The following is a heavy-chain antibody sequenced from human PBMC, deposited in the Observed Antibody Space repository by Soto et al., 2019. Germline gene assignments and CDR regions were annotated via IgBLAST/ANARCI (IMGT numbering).Heavy chain of an antibody. V-gene: IGHV3-30-3*01. CDR2: MSYDGTNK. CDR3: ARDRYCTNGVCYRYGYGMDV. CDR1: GFTFSTYA. D-gene: IGHD2-8*01. J-gene: IGHJ6*02. Sequence: GGSLRLSCAASGFTFSTYAMLWVRQAPGKGLEWVAVMSYDGTNKYYTDSVKGRFTISRDNSKNTLYLQMNGLRAEDTAVYYCARDRYCTNGVCYRYGYGMDVWGQGTTVTVSS.